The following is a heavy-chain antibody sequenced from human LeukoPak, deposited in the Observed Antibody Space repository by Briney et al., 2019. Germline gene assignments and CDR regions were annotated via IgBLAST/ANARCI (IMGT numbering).Heavy chain of an antibody. J-gene: IGHJ2*01. Sequence: PGGSLRLSCAASGFTFSSYSMNWVRQAPEKGLEWVSSISSSSSYIYYADSVKGRFTISRDNAKNSLYLQMNSLRAEDTAVYYCARDQFDFWSGPNWYFDLWGRGTLVTVSS. V-gene: IGHV3-21*01. CDR2: ISSSSSYI. CDR3: ARDQFDFWSGPNWYFDL. CDR1: GFTFSSYS. D-gene: IGHD3-3*01.